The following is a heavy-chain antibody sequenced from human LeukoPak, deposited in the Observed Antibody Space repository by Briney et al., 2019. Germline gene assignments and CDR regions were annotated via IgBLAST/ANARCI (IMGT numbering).Heavy chain of an antibody. CDR3: AKDLDSYGYRAHPIDY. CDR2: ISSTSSTV. V-gene: IGHV3-48*04. CDR1: GFTFSSYS. D-gene: IGHD5-18*01. J-gene: IGHJ4*02. Sequence: GGSLRLSCAVSGFTFSSYSMTWVRQALGKGLEWVSYISSTSSTVYYADSVKGRFTISRDNAKNSLYLQMNSLRAEDTAVYYCAKDLDSYGYRAHPIDYWGQGTLVTVSS.